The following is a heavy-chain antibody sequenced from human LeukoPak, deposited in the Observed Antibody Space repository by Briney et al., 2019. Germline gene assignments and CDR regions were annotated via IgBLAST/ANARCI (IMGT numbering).Heavy chain of an antibody. J-gene: IGHJ4*02. V-gene: IGHV1-69*13. D-gene: IGHD3-3*01. CDR3: ARDLLPMTKAGVVND. CDR1: GYTFTNSG. Sequence: SVKVSCKASGYTFTNSGISWVRQAPGQGLEWMGGVLPIFGITNYAQRFQGRVTITADESRSTAYMELSSLTSDDTAVYYCARDLLPMTKAGVVNDWGQGSLVIVSA. CDR2: VLPIFGIT.